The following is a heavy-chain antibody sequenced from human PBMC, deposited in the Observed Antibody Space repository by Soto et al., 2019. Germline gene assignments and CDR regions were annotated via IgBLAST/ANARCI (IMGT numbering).Heavy chain of an antibody. CDR3: ARGRGLRYFDWLGGMDV. D-gene: IGHD3-9*01. CDR2: MNPNSGNT. CDR1: GYTFTGYD. J-gene: IGHJ6*02. V-gene: IGHV1-8*01. Sequence: ASVKVSCKASGYTFTGYDINWVRQATGQGLEWMGWMNPNSGNTGYAQKFQGRVTMTRNTSISTAYMELSSLRSEDTAVYYCARGRGLRYFDWLGGMDVWGQGTTVTVSS.